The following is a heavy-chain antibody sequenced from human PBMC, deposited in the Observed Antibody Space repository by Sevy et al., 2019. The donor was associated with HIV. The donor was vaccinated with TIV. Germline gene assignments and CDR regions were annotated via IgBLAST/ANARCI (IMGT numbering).Heavy chain of an antibody. CDR2: IWYDGSNK. D-gene: IGHD1-26*01. Sequence: GGSLRLSCAAFGFTYNGYGMHWVRQAPGKGLEWVAVIWYDGSNKEYADSVKGRFTISRDNSKNTLYLQMNNLRAEDKGVLYCWEKAKGGGGIGYYFHYWGQGTLVTVSS. V-gene: IGHV3-33*01. CDR1: GFTYNGYG. CDR3: WEKAKGGGGIGYYFHY. J-gene: IGHJ4*02.